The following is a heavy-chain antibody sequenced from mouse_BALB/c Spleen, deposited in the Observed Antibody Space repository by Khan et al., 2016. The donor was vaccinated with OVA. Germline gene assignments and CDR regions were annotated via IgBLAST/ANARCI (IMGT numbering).Heavy chain of an antibody. V-gene: IGHV1-77*01. Sequence: QVQLKESGPELVKPGASVKMSCKASGYTFTYYVITWVKQRTGQGLEWIGEIYPGSDNAYYTERFKGKAILTADKSSNTTHMQLSSLTSEDSAVYFCAGGDGYYVYFDYWGQGTTLTVSS. CDR2: IYPGSDNA. CDR3: AGGDGYYVYFDY. D-gene: IGHD2-3*01. J-gene: IGHJ2*01. CDR1: GYTFTYYV.